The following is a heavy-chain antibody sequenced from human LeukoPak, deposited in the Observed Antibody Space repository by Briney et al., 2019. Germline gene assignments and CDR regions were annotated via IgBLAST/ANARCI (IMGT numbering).Heavy chain of an antibody. CDR3: AKGPIQLWLRRADGEYYFDY. Sequence: QSGGSLRLSCAASGFTFSSSEMNWVRQAPGKGLEWVSYISDSGRTKYYADSVKGRFTISRDNSKSTLYLQMNSLRAEDTAVYYCAKGPIQLWLRRADGEYYFDYWGQGTLVTVSS. CDR1: GFTFSSSE. D-gene: IGHD5-18*01. J-gene: IGHJ4*02. CDR2: ISDSGRTK. V-gene: IGHV3-48*03.